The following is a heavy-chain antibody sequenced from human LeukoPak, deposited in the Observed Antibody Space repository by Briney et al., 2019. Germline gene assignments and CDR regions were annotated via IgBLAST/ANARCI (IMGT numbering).Heavy chain of an antibody. Sequence: AGGSLRLSCAASGFTLSDSWMHWVRQAPGKGLEWVSRIYSDESSTYYADSVKGRFTISRDNAKNTLYLQMNSLRAEDTAMYYCARVSGSRNYYFGAFDIWGQGTMVTVSS. V-gene: IGHV3-74*01. D-gene: IGHD3-10*01. CDR2: IYSDESST. CDR3: ARVSGSRNYYFGAFDI. CDR1: GFTLSDSW. J-gene: IGHJ3*02.